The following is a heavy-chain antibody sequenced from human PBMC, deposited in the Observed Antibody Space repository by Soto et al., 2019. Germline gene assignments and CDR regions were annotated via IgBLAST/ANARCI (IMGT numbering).Heavy chain of an antibody. V-gene: IGHV6-1*01. CDR2: TYYRSKWYN. D-gene: IGHD2-15*01. Sequence: SQTLSLTCAVSGDRVSSNNIAWNWLRQSPWRGLEWLGRTYYRSKWYNEYAVSVRSRITINLDTSKNQFSLQLNSVTPEDTAVYYCARGRWSTFDYRGQGAQRTGSS. J-gene: IGHJ4*02. CDR3: ARGRWSTFDY. CDR1: GDRVSSNNIA.